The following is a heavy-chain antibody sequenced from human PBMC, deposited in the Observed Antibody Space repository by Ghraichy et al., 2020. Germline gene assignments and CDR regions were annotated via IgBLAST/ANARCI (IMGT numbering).Heavy chain of an antibody. D-gene: IGHD3-3*01. V-gene: IGHV4-4*07. J-gene: IGHJ6*02. CDR2: IYTSGST. CDR1: GGSISSYY. Sequence: SETLSLTCTVSGGSISSYYWSWIRQPAGKGLEWIGRIYTSGSTNYNPSLKSRVTMSVDTSKNQFSLKLSSVTAADTAVYYCARDVETYYDFWSGYYPYYYGMDVWGQGTTVTVSS. CDR3: ARDVETYYDFWSGYYPYYYGMDV.